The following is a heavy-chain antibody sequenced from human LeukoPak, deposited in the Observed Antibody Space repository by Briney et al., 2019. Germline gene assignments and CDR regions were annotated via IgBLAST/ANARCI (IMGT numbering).Heavy chain of an antibody. CDR1: GYTFTGYY. D-gene: IGHD3-10*01. Sequence: ASVKVSCKASGYTFTGYYMHWVRQAPGQGLEWMGWINPNSGGTNYAQKFQGRVTMTRDTSISTAYMELSRLRSDDTAVYYCARYLVRGVIASSDFDIWGQRTMVTVSS. V-gene: IGHV1-2*02. CDR3: ARYLVRGVIASSDFDI. J-gene: IGHJ3*02. CDR2: INPNSGGT.